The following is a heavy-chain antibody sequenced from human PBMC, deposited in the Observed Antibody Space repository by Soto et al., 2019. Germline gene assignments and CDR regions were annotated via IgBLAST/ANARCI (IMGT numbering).Heavy chain of an antibody. V-gene: IGHV5-51*01. CDR1: GYSFTSYW. CDR2: IYPGDSDT. J-gene: IGHJ4*02. D-gene: IGHD1-26*01. CDR3: ASYSGSYSERWYFDY. Sequence: GESLKISCKGSGYSFTSYWIGWVRQMPGKGLEWMGIIYPGDSDTRYSPSFQGQVTISADKSISTAYLQWSSLKASDTAMYYCASYSGSYSERWYFDYWGQGTLVTVSS.